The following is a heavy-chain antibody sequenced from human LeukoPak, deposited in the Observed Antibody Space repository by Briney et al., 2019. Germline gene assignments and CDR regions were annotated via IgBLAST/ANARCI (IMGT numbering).Heavy chain of an antibody. CDR1: GGSISSYY. CDR2: IYTSGST. J-gene: IGHJ1*01. D-gene: IGHD6-13*01. V-gene: IGHV4-4*07. CDR3: ARSFGSSWRAEYFRH. Sequence: PSETLSLTCTVSGGSISSYYWSWIRQPAGKGLEWIGRIYTSGSTNYNPSLKSRVTMSVDTSKNQFSLKLSSVTAADTAVYYCARSFGSSWRAEYFRHWGQGTLVTVSS.